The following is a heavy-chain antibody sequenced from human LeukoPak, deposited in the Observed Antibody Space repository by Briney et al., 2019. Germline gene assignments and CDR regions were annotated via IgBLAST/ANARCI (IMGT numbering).Heavy chain of an antibody. CDR2: IIPIFGTA. CDR1: GGTFSSYA. Sequence: SVKVSCEASGGTFSSYAISWVRQAPGQGLEWMGGIIPIFGTANYAQKFQGRVTITADESTSTAYMELSSLRSEDTAVYYCARGYYDILTGYYKDFDYWGQGTLVTVSS. D-gene: IGHD3-9*01. V-gene: IGHV1-69*01. J-gene: IGHJ4*02. CDR3: ARGYYDILTGYYKDFDY.